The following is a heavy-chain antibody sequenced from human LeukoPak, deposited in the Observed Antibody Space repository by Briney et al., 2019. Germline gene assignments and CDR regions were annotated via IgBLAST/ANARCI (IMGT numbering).Heavy chain of an antibody. D-gene: IGHD2-21*02. V-gene: IGHV4-4*02. CDR2: IFHSGDT. CDR1: GDSISNNNW. J-gene: IGHJ3*02. CDR3: AGAHCGGDCYSGRAFDI. Sequence: SETLSLTCAVSGDSISNNNWWSWVRQPPGKGLEWIGEIFHSGDTNYKPSLKSRVAISVDKSKNQFSLKLSSVTAADTAVYYCAGAHCGGDCYSGRAFDIWGQGTMVTVSS.